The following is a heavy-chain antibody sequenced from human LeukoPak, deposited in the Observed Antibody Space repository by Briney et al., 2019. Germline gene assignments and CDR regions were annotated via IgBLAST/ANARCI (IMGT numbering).Heavy chain of an antibody. CDR2: MFYSGST. CDR1: GGSISSISYY. J-gene: IGHJ4*02. V-gene: IGHV4-39*07. Sequence: SETLSLTCVVSGGSISSISYYWGWFRQPPGKGLEWIGSMFYSGSTLYNSSHKSRVTISVDTSKNQFSLKLSSVTAADTAMYYCARGTRAARHFEYWGQGTLVTVSS. CDR3: ARGTRAARHFEY. D-gene: IGHD6-6*01.